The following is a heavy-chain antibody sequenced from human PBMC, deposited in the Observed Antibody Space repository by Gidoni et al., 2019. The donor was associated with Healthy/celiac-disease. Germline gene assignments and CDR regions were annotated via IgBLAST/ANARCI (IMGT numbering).Heavy chain of an antibody. CDR2: ISYDGSNK. Sequence: QVQLVASGGGGVQPGRSLRLSCPASGFTFSSYGLPWVRQAPGKGLAWVAVISYDGSNKYYADSGKGRFTISRDNSKNTLYLQMNSLRAEDTAVYYCARDSHCSSTSYGYYYGMDVWGQGTTVTVSS. CDR1: GFTFSSYG. J-gene: IGHJ6*02. D-gene: IGHD2-2*01. CDR3: ARDSHCSSTSYGYYYGMDV. V-gene: IGHV3-30*03.